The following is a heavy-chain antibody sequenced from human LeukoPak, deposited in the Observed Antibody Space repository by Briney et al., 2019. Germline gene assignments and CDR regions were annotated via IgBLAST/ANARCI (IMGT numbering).Heavy chain of an antibody. V-gene: IGHV4-39*07. CDR3: ARAGYYGSQPSDY. J-gene: IGHJ4*02. CDR1: GGSISSSFYY. CDR2: IYHSGST. D-gene: IGHD3-3*01. Sequence: SETLSLTCTVSGGSISSSFYYWGWIRQPPGKGLEWIGSIYHSGSTYYNPSLKSRVTISVDKSKNQFSLKLSSVTAADSAVYYCARAGYYGSQPSDYWGQETLVTVSS.